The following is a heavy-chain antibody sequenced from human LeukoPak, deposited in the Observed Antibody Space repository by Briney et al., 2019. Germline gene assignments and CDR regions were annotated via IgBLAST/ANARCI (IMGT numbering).Heavy chain of an antibody. Sequence: SETLSLTCAVYGGSFSGYYWSWLRQPPGKGLEWIGEINHSGSTNYNPSLKSRVTISVDTSKNQFSLKLSSVTAADTAVYYCARAYSSGWYYQDWGQGTLVTVSS. CDR3: ARAYSSGWYYQD. D-gene: IGHD6-19*01. CDR1: GGSFSGYY. CDR2: INHSGST. V-gene: IGHV4-34*01. J-gene: IGHJ4*02.